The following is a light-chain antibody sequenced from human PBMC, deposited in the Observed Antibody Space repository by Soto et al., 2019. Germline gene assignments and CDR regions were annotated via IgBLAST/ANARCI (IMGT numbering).Light chain of an antibody. Sequence: EILLTQSPDTLSLSPVERATLSCRASQSVRSSYLAWYQQKPGKAPRLLIYGASSRATGIPDRFSGSGSGTDFTLTISSLEPEDFAVYYCQQYGASPLTFGQGTKVDIK. J-gene: IGKJ1*01. V-gene: IGKV3-20*01. CDR3: QQYGASPLT. CDR1: QSVRSSY. CDR2: GAS.